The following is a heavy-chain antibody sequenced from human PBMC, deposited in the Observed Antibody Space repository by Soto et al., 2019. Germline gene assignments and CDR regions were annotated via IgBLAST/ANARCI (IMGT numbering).Heavy chain of an antibody. CDR2: INHSGST. J-gene: IGHJ6*02. V-gene: IGHV4-34*01. D-gene: IGHD6-6*01. Sequence: PSETLSLTCAVYGGSFSGYYWSWIRQPPGKGLEWIGEINHSGSTNYNPSLKSRVTISVDTSKNQFSLKLSSVTAADTAVYYCARDTKAARRTYSYYYYGMDVWGQGTTVTVSS. CDR3: ARDTKAARRTYSYYYYGMDV. CDR1: GGSFSGYY.